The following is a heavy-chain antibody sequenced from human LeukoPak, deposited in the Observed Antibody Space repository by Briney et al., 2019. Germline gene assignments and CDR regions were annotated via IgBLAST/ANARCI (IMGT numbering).Heavy chain of an antibody. CDR1: GFTFSSYE. Sequence: PGGSLRLSCAASGFTFSSYEMNWVRQAPGKGLEGVSYISSSGSTIYYADSVKGRFTISRDNAKNSLYLQMNSLRAEDTAVYYCTRGTDGLWDFWGQGTLVTVSS. CDR3: TRGTDGLWDF. J-gene: IGHJ4*02. CDR2: ISSSGSTI. V-gene: IGHV3-48*03. D-gene: IGHD2-8*01.